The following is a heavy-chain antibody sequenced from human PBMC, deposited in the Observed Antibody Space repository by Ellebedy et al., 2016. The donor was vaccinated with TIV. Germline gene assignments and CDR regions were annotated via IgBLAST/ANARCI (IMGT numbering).Heavy chain of an antibody. D-gene: IGHD6-6*01. CDR1: GDSVSSANYY. V-gene: IGHV4-39*02. J-gene: IGHJ4*02. Sequence: SETLSLXXSVSGDSVSSANYYWTWIRQPPGKGLDWIGSIYYTGTTYYSPSLKSRVIISIDTSKSQFSLKLSSVTAADTAMYYCVREVTGSSRAYWGQGILVTVSS. CDR3: VREVTGSSRAY. CDR2: IYYTGTT.